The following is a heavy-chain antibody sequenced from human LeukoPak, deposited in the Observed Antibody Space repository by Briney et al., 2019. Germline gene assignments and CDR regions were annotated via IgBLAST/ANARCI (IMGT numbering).Heavy chain of an antibody. D-gene: IGHD3-3*01. Sequence: PGRSLRLSCAASGFTFSSYGMHWVRQAPGKGLEWVAVISYDGSNKYYADSVKGRFTISRDNSKNTLYLQMNSLRAEDTAVYYCAKVRSPKIRFLDFDYWGQGTLVTVSS. CDR2: ISYDGSNK. CDR3: AKVRSPKIRFLDFDY. CDR1: GFTFSSYG. J-gene: IGHJ4*02. V-gene: IGHV3-30*18.